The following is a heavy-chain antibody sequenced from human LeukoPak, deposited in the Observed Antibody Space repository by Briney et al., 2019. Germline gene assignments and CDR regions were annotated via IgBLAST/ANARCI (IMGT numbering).Heavy chain of an antibody. CDR2: INAGNGNT. CDR1: GYTFTSYA. D-gene: IGHD3-9*01. CDR3: ARDRGLTPYDILTLYYYYGMDV. J-gene: IGHJ6*02. Sequence: ASVKVSCKASGYTFTSYAMHWVRQAPGQRLEWMGWINAGNGNTKYSQKFQGRVTITRDTSASTAYMELSSLRSEDTAVYYCARDRGLTPYDILTLYYYYGMDVWGQGTTVTVSS. V-gene: IGHV1-3*01.